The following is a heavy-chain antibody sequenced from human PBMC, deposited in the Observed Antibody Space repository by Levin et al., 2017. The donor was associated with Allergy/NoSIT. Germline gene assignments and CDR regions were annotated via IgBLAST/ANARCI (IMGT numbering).Heavy chain of an antibody. CDR2: ISSSSGYE. CDR3: ARDSRSRRNGDAFDV. V-gene: IGHV3-21*01. J-gene: IGHJ3*01. D-gene: IGHD2-8*01. CDR1: GFTFSLYT. Sequence: PSETLSLTCAASGFTFSLYTMNWVRQAPGKGLEWVSSISSSSGYEYYADSLRGRFTISRDNAKNSLSLQMNSLRAEDTAIYYCARDSRSRRNGDAFDVWGQGTMVTVSS.